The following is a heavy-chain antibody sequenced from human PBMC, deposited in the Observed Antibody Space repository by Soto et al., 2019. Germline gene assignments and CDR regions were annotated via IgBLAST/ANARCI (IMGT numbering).Heavy chain of an antibody. D-gene: IGHD3-3*01. Sequence: SETLSLTCTVSGGSISSYYWSWVRQPPGKGLEWIGYIYYSGSTNYNPSLKSRVTISVDTSKNQFSLKLSSVTAADTAVYYCARGRDFWSGSCMDVWGQGTTVTVSS. V-gene: IGHV4-59*01. CDR2: IYYSGST. CDR1: GGSISSYY. CDR3: ARGRDFWSGSCMDV. J-gene: IGHJ6*02.